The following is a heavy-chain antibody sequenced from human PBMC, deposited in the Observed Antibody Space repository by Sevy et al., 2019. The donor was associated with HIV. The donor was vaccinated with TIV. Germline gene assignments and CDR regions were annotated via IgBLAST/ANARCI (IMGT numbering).Heavy chain of an antibody. D-gene: IGHD6-13*01. V-gene: IGHV3-23*01. J-gene: IGHJ5*02. CDR1: GFTFSSYA. Sequence: GGFLRLSCAASGFTFSSYAMSWVRQAPGKGLEWVSAISGSGGSTYYADSVKGRFTISRDNSKNTLYLQMNSLRAEDTAVYYCAKDGGKKAAAALNWFDPWGQGTLVTVSS. CDR2: ISGSGGST. CDR3: AKDGGKKAAAALNWFDP.